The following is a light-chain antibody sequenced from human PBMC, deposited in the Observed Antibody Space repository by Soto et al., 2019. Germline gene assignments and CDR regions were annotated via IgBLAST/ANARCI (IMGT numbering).Light chain of an antibody. CDR2: DAS. J-gene: IGKJ1*01. V-gene: IGKV1-5*01. CDR3: QQYNSYSPT. CDR1: QSISSW. Sequence: DIQMTQSPSTLSASVGDRVTITCRASQSISSWLAWYQQKPGKAPKLLIYDASSLESGVPSRFSGSGSGTEFTLTISSLQPADFAPSYCQQYNSYSPTFGQGTKVDIK.